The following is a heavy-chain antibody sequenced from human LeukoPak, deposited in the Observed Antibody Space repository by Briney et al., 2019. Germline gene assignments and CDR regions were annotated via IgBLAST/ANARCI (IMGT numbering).Heavy chain of an antibody. D-gene: IGHD3-10*01. CDR1: GGTFSSYA. CDR2: IIPILGIA. Sequence: SVKVSCKASGGTFSSYAISWVRQAPGQGLEWMGRIIPILGIANYAQKFQGRVTITADESTSTAYMELSSLRSEDTAVYYCARGERGGSGSYFPIDYWGQGTLVTVSS. CDR3: ARGERGGSGSYFPIDY. V-gene: IGHV1-69*04. J-gene: IGHJ4*02.